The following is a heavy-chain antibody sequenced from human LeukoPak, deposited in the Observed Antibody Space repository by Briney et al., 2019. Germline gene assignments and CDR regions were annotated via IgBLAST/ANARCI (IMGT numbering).Heavy chain of an antibody. CDR1: GGTFSSYA. D-gene: IGHD3-10*01. CDR2: IIPIFGTA. V-gene: IGHV1-69*06. CDR3: ARERAPSPFYYASGNDAFDI. J-gene: IGHJ3*02. Sequence: SVKVSCKASGGTFSSYAICWVRQAPGQGLEWVGGIIPIFGTANYPQKLQGRVTITADKSTSTAYMELSSLRSEDTAVYYCARERAPSPFYYASGNDAFDIWGQGTMVTVSS.